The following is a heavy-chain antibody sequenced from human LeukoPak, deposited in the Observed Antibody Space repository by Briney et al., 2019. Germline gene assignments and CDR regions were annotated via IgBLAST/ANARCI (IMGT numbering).Heavy chain of an antibody. J-gene: IGHJ4*02. Sequence: GGSLRLSCTAPGITFSNYAMHWVRQAPGKGLEWVAVIWYDGSKKYYADSVKGRFTISRDDSKNTLYLEMNSLRVEDTAVYYCAKYFYDGSGTHYFDYWGQGTPVTVSS. CDR2: IWYDGSKK. CDR3: AKYFYDGSGTHYFDY. CDR1: GITFSNYA. D-gene: IGHD3-22*01. V-gene: IGHV3-33*06.